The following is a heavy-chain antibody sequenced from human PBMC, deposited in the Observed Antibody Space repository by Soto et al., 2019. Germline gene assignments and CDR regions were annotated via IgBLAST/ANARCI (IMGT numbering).Heavy chain of an antibody. J-gene: IGHJ4*02. Sequence: QLQLQESGPGLVKPSETLSLTCTVSGGSISSSSYYWGWIRQPPGKGLEWIGSIYYSGSTYYNPSLKSRVTTSVDTSKNPFSLKLSSVTAADTAVYYCARGIGGSADPFDYWGQGTLVTVSS. D-gene: IGHD6-25*01. CDR1: GGSISSSSYY. V-gene: IGHV4-39*01. CDR2: IYYSGST. CDR3: ARGIGGSADPFDY.